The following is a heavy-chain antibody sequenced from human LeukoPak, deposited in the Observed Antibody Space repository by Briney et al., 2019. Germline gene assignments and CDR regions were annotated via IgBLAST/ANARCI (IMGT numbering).Heavy chain of an antibody. CDR3: ARAAPGRYYYDSSGYYDY. Sequence: GGSLRLSCAASGFTFSSYAMHWVRQAPGKGLEYVSAISSNGGSTYYANSVKGRFIISRDNSKNTLYLQMGSLRAEDMAVYYCARAAPGRYYYDSSGYYDYWGQGTLVTVSS. CDR2: ISSNGGST. J-gene: IGHJ4*02. CDR1: GFTFSSYA. D-gene: IGHD3-22*01. V-gene: IGHV3-64*01.